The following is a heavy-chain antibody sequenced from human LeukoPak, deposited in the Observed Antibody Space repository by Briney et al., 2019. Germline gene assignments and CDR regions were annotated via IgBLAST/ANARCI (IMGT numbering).Heavy chain of an antibody. CDR3: ARDRGYYDSSGYYLFDY. D-gene: IGHD3-22*01. CDR1: GYTFTEYY. Sequence: ASVKVSCKASGYTFTEYYMHWVRQAPGQGLEWMGWINPNSGGANYAENFQGRVTMTRDTSISTAYMELSSLRYDDTALYYCARDRGYYDSSGYYLFDYWGQGTLVTVSS. J-gene: IGHJ4*02. CDR2: INPNSGGA. V-gene: IGHV1-2*02.